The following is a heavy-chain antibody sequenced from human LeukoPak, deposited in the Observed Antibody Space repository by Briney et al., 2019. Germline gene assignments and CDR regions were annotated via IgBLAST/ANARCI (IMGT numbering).Heavy chain of an antibody. CDR2: IYTSGST. Sequence: SETLSLTCTVSGGSISSGSYYWSWIRQPAGKGLEWIGRIYTSGSTNYNPSLKSRVTISVDTSKNQFSLKLSSVTAADTAVYYCAREFAYSSSWYTLLPEYNWFDPWGQGTLVTVSS. CDR1: GGSISSGSYY. D-gene: IGHD6-13*01. V-gene: IGHV4-61*02. CDR3: AREFAYSSSWYTLLPEYNWFDP. J-gene: IGHJ5*02.